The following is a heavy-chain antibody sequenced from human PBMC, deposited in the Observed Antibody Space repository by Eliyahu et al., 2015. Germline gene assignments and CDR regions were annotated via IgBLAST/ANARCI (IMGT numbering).Heavy chain of an antibody. CDR3: ARGYYGPPPGY. CDR1: XGSFSGYY. D-gene: IGHD3-3*01. J-gene: IGHJ4*02. CDR2: SXNSGST. Sequence: QVQLQQWGAGLLKPSETLSLTCAVYXGSFSGYYXXXXRXPPGKGLEWIGESXNSGSTNYXPSLKSRVTISVDTSKNQFSLKLSSVTAADTAVYYCARGYYGPPPGYWGQGTLVTVSS. V-gene: IGHV4-34*01.